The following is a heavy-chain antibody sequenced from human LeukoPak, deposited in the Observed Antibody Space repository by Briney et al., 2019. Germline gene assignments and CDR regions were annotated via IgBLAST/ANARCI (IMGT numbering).Heavy chain of an antibody. CDR1: GFTFSSYG. J-gene: IGHJ4*02. D-gene: IGHD1-26*01. CDR3: AKDREQWELLRYFDY. Sequence: PGRSLRLSCAASGFTFSSYGMHWVRQAPGKGLEWVAVISYDGSNKYYAGSVKGRFTISRDNSKNTLYLQMNSLRAEDTAVYYCAKDREQWELLRYFDYWGQGTLVTVSS. CDR2: ISYDGSNK. V-gene: IGHV3-30*18.